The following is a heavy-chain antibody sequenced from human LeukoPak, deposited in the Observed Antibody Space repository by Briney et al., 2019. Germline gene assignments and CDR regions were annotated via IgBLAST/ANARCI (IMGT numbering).Heavy chain of an antibody. CDR2: ISAYNGNT. Sequence: ASVKVSCKASGYTFTSYGISWVRQAPGQGLEWMGWISAYNGNTNYAQKLQGRVTMTTDTSTSTAYMELRSLRSDDTAVYYCARDRDYYGSGSYHDYWGQGTLVTVS. V-gene: IGHV1-18*01. CDR3: ARDRDYYGSGSYHDY. J-gene: IGHJ4*02. D-gene: IGHD3-10*01. CDR1: GYTFTSYG.